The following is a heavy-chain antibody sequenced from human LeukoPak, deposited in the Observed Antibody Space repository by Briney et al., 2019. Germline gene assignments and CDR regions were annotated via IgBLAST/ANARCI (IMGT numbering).Heavy chain of an antibody. J-gene: IGHJ1*01. D-gene: IGHD3/OR15-3a*01. Sequence: KSGGSLRLSCAASGFSFSDYYMSWIRQTPEEGLEWLSYISSSNDYKNYADSLKGRSTISRDNAKNSVYLQMNSLRAEDTAVYYCARQGLYDSSDFWTFQHWGQGTLVTVSS. CDR3: ARQGLYDSSDFWTFQH. V-gene: IGHV3-11*06. CDR1: GFSFSDYY. CDR2: ISSSNDYK.